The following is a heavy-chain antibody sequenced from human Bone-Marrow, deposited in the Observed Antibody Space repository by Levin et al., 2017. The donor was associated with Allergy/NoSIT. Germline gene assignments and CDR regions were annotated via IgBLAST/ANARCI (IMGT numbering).Heavy chain of an antibody. Sequence: PSETLSLTCAVSGGSIGSGGYSWSWIRQPPGKGLEWIGSISHTGSTYYKSSLKSRVTISVDRSKIQFSLRLSSVTAADTAVYYCARLGRDYIWGSYTPNYYFDYWGQGTLITVSS. CDR3: ARLGRDYIWGSYTPNYYFDY. D-gene: IGHD3-16*01. CDR2: ISHTGST. V-gene: IGHV4-30-2*01. CDR1: GGSIGSGGYS. J-gene: IGHJ4*02.